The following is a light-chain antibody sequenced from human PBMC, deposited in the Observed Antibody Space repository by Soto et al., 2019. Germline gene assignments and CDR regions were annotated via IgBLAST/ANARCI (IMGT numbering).Light chain of an antibody. CDR1: TSDVGGYEF. Sequence: ALTPPAFVSGSPGQSITISCPGTTSDVGGYEFVSWYQQHPGKAPKLMIYDVSNRPSGVSDRFSGSKSGNTASLTISGLQADDEADYYCSSYVSSSTYVFGTGTKVTVL. CDR2: DVS. V-gene: IGLV2-14*03. CDR3: SSYVSSSTYV. J-gene: IGLJ1*01.